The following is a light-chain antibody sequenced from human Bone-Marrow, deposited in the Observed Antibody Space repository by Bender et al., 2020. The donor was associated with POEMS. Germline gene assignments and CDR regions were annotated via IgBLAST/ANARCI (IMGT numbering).Light chain of an antibody. V-gene: IGLV2-14*03. CDR3: SSHTYTSFLV. J-gene: IGLJ2*01. CDR1: SSDIGYYDS. CDR2: DVR. Sequence: QSALTQPASVSGSPGQSITISCTGTSSDIGYYDSVSWYQQHPGKAPRLIIYDVRHRPSGVSFRFSGSKSGNTAYLTISGLLADDEGDYYCSSHTYTSFLVFGGGTKLTVL.